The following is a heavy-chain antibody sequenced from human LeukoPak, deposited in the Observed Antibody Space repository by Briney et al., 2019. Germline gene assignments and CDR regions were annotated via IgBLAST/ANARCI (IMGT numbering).Heavy chain of an antibody. Sequence: SETLSLTCTVSGGSISSSSYYWGWIRQPPGKGLEWIGSIYYSGSTYYNPSLKSRVTISVDTSKNQFSLKLCSVTAADTAVYYCARQYFGVWGSYAPYYFDYWGQGTLVTVSS. CDR2: IYYSGST. CDR1: GGSISSSSYY. CDR3: ARQYFGVWGSYAPYYFDY. D-gene: IGHD3-16*01. J-gene: IGHJ4*02. V-gene: IGHV4-39*01.